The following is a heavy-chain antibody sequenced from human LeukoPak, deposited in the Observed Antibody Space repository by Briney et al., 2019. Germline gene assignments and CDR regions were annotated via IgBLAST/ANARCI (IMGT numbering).Heavy chain of an antibody. Sequence: ASVKVSCKASGGTFSSYAFNWVRQAPGQGPEWRGRIIPILGMANYAQRFEGRVTVTADESTSTAYMELSSLRSEDTAVYYCARGNGAEYYYYYGMDVWGLGTTVTVSS. V-gene: IGHV1-69*04. J-gene: IGHJ6*02. CDR1: GGTFSSYA. CDR3: ARGNGAEYYYYYGMDV. CDR2: IIPILGMA.